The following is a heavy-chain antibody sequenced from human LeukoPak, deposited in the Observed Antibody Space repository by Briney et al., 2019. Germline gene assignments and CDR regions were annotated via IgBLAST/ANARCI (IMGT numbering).Heavy chain of an antibody. CDR1: GGSISSSSYY. V-gene: IGHV4-39*01. J-gene: IGHJ4*02. D-gene: IGHD3-9*01. CDR2: IYYSGSI. Sequence: SETLSLTCAVSGGSISSSSYYWGWIRQPPGKGLEWIGSIYYSGSIYYNPSLKSRVTISVDTSKNQFSLKLSSVTAADTAVYYCARSSLLRYFDWVSKYYFDYWGQGTLVTVSS. CDR3: ARSSLLRYFDWVSKYYFDY.